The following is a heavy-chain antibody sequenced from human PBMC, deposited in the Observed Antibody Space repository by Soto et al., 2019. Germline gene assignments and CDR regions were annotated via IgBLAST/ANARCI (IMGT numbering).Heavy chain of an antibody. CDR1: GFTFSNAW. V-gene: IGHV3-15*01. CDR3: TTDHEGYYYYGMDV. Sequence: VGSLRLSCAASGFTFSNAWMSWVRQAPGKGLEWVGRIKSKTDGGTTDYAAPVKGRFTISRDDSKNTLYLQMNSLKTEDTAVYYCTTDHEGYYYYGMDVWGQGTTVTVSS. CDR2: IKSKTDGGTT. J-gene: IGHJ6*02.